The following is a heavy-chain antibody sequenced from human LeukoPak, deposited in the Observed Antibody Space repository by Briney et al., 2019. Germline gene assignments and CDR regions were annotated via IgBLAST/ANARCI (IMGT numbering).Heavy chain of an antibody. CDR2: INPSGGST. D-gene: IGHD2-21*01. CDR1: GYTFTSYY. V-gene: IGHV1-46*01. CDR3: AREGEVIVTDNLFY. Sequence: ASVKVSCKASGYTFTSYYMHWVRQAPGQGLEWMGIINPSGGSTTYAQMFQGRVTMTRDTSTRTVYMELCSLRSEDTAAYYCAREGEVIVTDNLFYWGQGTLVTVSS. J-gene: IGHJ4*02.